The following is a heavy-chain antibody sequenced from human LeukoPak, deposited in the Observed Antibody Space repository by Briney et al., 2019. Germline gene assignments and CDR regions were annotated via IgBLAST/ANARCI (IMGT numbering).Heavy chain of an antibody. V-gene: IGHV3-30*04. J-gene: IGHJ6*03. CDR1: GFTFSGSA. CDR2: ISYDGSNK. CDR3: AREYSSGYSRYYYYYMDV. Sequence: GGSLRLSCAASGFTFSGSAIHWVRQAPGKGLEWVAVISYDGSNKYCADPVKGRFTISRDNSKNTLYLQMNSLRAEDTAVYYCAREYSSGYSRYYYYYMDVWGKGTTVTVSS. D-gene: IGHD3-22*01.